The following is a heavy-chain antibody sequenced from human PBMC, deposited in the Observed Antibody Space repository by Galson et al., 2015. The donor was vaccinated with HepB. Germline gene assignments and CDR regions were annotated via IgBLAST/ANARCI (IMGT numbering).Heavy chain of an antibody. CDR2: ISAYNGNT. CDR1: GYTFTSYG. V-gene: IGHV1-18*04. J-gene: IGHJ4*02. Sequence: SVKVSCKASGYTFTSYGISWVRQAPGQGLEWMGWISAYNGNTNYAQKLQGRVTMATDTSTSTAYMELRSLRSDDTAVYYCAREGFGSSWHDFDYWGQGTLVTVSS. CDR3: AREGFGSSWHDFDY. D-gene: IGHD6-13*01.